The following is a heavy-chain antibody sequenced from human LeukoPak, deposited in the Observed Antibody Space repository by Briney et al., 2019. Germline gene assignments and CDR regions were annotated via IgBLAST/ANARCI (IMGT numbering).Heavy chain of an antibody. Sequence: SQTLSLTCTVSGGSISSGSYYWSWIRQPAGKGLEWIGRIYTSGSTNYNPSLKSRVTISVDTSKNQFSLKLSSVSAADTAVYYCARDLGVNDYWGQGTLVTVSS. CDR2: IYTSGST. CDR3: ARDLGVNDY. D-gene: IGHD1-26*01. CDR1: GGSISSGSYY. J-gene: IGHJ4*02. V-gene: IGHV4-61*02.